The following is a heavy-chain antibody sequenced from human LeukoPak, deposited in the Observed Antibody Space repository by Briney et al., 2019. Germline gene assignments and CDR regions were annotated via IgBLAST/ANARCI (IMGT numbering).Heavy chain of an antibody. CDR3: ALSMTTPFDY. Sequence: GESLKISCKGSGYTFSSYWIFWVRQMPGKGLEWMGRIDPSDSYTNYSPSFQGHVTISADKSISTAYLQRSSLKASDTAMYYCALSMTTPFDYWGQGTLVTVSS. V-gene: IGHV5-10-1*01. D-gene: IGHD1-1*01. CDR2: IDPSDSYT. J-gene: IGHJ4*02. CDR1: GYTFSSYW.